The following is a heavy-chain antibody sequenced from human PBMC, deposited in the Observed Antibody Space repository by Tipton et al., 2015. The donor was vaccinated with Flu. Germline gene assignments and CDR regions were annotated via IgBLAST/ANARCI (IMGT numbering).Heavy chain of an antibody. CDR1: GGSISSGSHY. J-gene: IGHJ3*02. CDR3: AREGFDSSGYRAGDAFDI. CDR2: IYTSGST. Sequence: LRLSCTVSGGSISSGSHYWSWIRQPAGKGLEWIGRIYTSGSTNYNPSLKSRVTISVDTSKNQFSLKLSSVTAANTAVYYCAREGFDSSGYRAGDAFDIWGQGTMVTISS. D-gene: IGHD3-22*01. V-gene: IGHV4-61*02.